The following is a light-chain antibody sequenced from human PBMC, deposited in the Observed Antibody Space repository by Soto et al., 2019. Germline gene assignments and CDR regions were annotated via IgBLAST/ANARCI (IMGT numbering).Light chain of an antibody. CDR2: LNSDGSH. V-gene: IGLV4-69*01. CDR1: SGHSSYA. J-gene: IGLJ2*01. CDR3: QTGGTGIR. Sequence: QPVLTQSPSASASLGASVKLTCTLSSGHSSYAIAWHQQQPEKGPRYLMKLNSDGSHSKGDGIPDRFSGSSSGAERYLTISSLQSEDEADYYCQTGGTGIRFGGGTQLTVL.